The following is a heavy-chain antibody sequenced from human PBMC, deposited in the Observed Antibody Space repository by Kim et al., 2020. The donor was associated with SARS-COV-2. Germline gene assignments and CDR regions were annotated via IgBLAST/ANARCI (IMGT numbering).Heavy chain of an antibody. CDR3: ARERAGAGMTTVTSNWFDP. D-gene: IGHD4-17*01. CDR2: IYYSGST. V-gene: IGHV4-59*13. J-gene: IGHJ5*02. Sequence: SETLSLTCTVSGGSISSYYWSWIRQPPGKGLEWIGYIYYSGSTNYNPSLKSRVTISVDTSKNQFSLKLSSVTAADTAVYYCARERAGAGMTTVTSNWFDPWGQGTLVTVSS. CDR1: GGSISSYY.